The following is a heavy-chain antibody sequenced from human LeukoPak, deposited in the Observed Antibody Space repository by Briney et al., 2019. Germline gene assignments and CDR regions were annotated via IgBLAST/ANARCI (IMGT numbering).Heavy chain of an antibody. Sequence: GGSLRLSCAASGFTFSDYYMSWIRQAPGKGLEWVSYISSSGSTIYYADSVKGRFTISRDNAKNSLYLQMNSLRAEDTAVYYCARELRELRFLEWLFNAFDIWGQGTLVTVSS. CDR3: ARELRELRFLEWLFNAFDI. CDR1: GFTFSDYY. D-gene: IGHD3-3*01. J-gene: IGHJ4*02. CDR2: ISSSGSTI. V-gene: IGHV3-11*01.